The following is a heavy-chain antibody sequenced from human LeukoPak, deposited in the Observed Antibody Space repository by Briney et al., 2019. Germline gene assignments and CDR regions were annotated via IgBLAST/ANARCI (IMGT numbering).Heavy chain of an antibody. D-gene: IGHD5-12*01. Sequence: PGGSLRLSCAASGFTFSSYSMNWVRQAPGKGLEWVSSISSSSSYIYYADSVKGRFTISRDNAKNSLYLQMNSLRAEDTAVYYCARSVRRGFNFDSWGQGTLVIVSS. CDR1: GFTFSSYS. J-gene: IGHJ4*02. CDR3: ARSVRRGFNFDS. CDR2: ISSSSSYI. V-gene: IGHV3-21*01.